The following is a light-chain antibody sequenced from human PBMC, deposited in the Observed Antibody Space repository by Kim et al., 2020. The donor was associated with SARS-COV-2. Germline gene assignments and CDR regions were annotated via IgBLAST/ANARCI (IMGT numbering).Light chain of an antibody. Sequence: GQSVTISCTGTSSDVGGYNYVSWYQQHPGKAPKLMIYDVSKRPSGVPDRFSGSKSGNTASLTISGLQAEDEADYYCCSYAGSYTKVFGGGTKLTVL. CDR2: DVS. CDR3: CSYAGSYTKV. CDR1: SSDVGGYNY. J-gene: IGLJ2*01. V-gene: IGLV2-11*01.